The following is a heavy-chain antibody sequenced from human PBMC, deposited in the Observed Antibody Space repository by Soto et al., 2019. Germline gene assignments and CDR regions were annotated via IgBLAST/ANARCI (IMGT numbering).Heavy chain of an antibody. V-gene: IGHV1-18*01. CDR1: GYTFSNHG. D-gene: IGHD5-18*01. Sequence: QVQLVQSGAEVKKPGASVKVSCKASGYTFSNHGITWVRQAPGQGLEGMGWISGYNGNTNYEEKFQDRIKLTTDTSTSTTYLERRSLRSDDTAVYFCARDPGIGFGYSSAFAMDVWGQGATVTVSS. CDR3: ARDPGIGFGYSSAFAMDV. CDR2: ISGYNGNT. J-gene: IGHJ6*02.